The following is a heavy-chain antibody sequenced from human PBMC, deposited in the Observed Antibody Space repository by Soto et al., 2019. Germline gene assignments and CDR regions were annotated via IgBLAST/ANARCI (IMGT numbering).Heavy chain of an antibody. J-gene: IGHJ3*02. CDR2: ISYDGSNK. Sequence: VQLVESGGGLVKPGGSLRLSCAASGFTFSSYGMHWVRQAPAKGLEWVAVISYDGSNKYYADSVKGRFTISRDNSKNTLYLQMNSLRAEDTAVYYCAKGGVGSTSNAFDIWGQGTMVTVSS. D-gene: IGHD1-26*01. CDR3: AKGGVGSTSNAFDI. CDR1: GFTFSSYG. V-gene: IGHV3-30*18.